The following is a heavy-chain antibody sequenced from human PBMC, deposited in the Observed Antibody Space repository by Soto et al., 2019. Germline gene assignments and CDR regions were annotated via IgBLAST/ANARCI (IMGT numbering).Heavy chain of an antibody. CDR3: ARDRPTQDIAVVTADILPHHYYYGMDV. CDR1: GYTFTSYG. CDR2: ISAYNGNT. Sequence: ASVKVSCKASGYTFTSYGISWVRQAPGQGLEWMGWISAYNGNTNYAQKLQGRVTMTTDTSTSTAYMELRSLRSDDTAVYYCARDRPTQDIAVVTADILPHHYYYGMDVWGQGTTVPV. V-gene: IGHV1-18*01. J-gene: IGHJ6*02. D-gene: IGHD2-2*01.